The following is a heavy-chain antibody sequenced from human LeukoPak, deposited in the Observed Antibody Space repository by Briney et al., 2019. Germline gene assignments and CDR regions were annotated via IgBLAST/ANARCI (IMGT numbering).Heavy chain of an antibody. Sequence: SETLSLTCAVNGGSFSGYYWTWIRQPPGKGLEWIGQINNRGSSNYNPSLKSRVTISVDTSKNHFSLNLSSVTAADTAVYFCARSRLYDFWSSYPYYWGQGTLV. CDR2: INNRGSS. V-gene: IGHV4-34*01. D-gene: IGHD3-3*01. CDR1: GGSFSGYY. CDR3: ARSRLYDFWSSYPYY. J-gene: IGHJ4*02.